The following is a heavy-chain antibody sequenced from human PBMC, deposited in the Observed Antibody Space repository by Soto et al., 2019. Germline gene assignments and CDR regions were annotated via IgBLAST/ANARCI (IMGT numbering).Heavy chain of an antibody. V-gene: IGHV4-31*03. D-gene: IGHD5-18*01. CDR2: IYYSGST. CDR3: ARGEGGYSYGWLWFDP. CDR1: GGSISSGGYY. Sequence: SETLSLTCTVSGGSISSGGYYWSWIRQHPGKGLEGIGYIYYSGSTYYNPSRKSRVTISVDTSKNQFSLRLSTVTAADTAVYYCARGEGGYSYGWLWFDPWGQGTLVTVSS. J-gene: IGHJ5*02.